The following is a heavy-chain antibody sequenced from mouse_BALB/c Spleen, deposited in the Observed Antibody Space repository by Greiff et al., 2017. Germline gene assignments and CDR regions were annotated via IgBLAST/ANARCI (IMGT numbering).Heavy chain of an antibody. D-gene: IGHD2-14*01. CDR2: ISDGGSYT. V-gene: IGHV5-4*02. CDR1: GFTFSDYY. J-gene: IGHJ3*01. Sequence: EVQVVESGGGLVKPGGSLKLSCAASGFTFSDYYMYWVRQTPEKRLEWVATISDGGSYTYYPDSVKGRFTISRDNAKNNLYLQMSSLKSEDTAMYYCARDSLYRYDGFAYWGQGTLVTVSA. CDR3: ARDSLYRYDGFAY.